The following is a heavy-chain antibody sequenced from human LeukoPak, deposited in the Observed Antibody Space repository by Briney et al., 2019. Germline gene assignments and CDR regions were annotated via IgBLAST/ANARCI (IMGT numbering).Heavy chain of an antibody. Sequence: SVKVSCKASGYTLTGYYMHWVRQAPGQGLEWMGWINPNSGGTNYAQKFQGRVTMTRDTSISTAYMELSRLRSDDTAVYYCAREYSSGSYSFDYWGQGTLVTVSS. V-gene: IGHV1-2*02. CDR3: AREYSSGSYSFDY. CDR2: INPNSGGT. CDR1: GYTLTGYY. J-gene: IGHJ4*02. D-gene: IGHD1-26*01.